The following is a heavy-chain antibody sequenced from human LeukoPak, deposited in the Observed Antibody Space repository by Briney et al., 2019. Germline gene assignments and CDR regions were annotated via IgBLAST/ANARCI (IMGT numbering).Heavy chain of an antibody. Sequence: SETLSLTCTVSGGSICGYYSSWIRQPAGKGLEWIGRIYSSGSTNYNPSLKSRVTMSVDTSKNQSSLKLSSVTAADTAVYYCARNYGGGYYLEFWRQGTLVTVSS. V-gene: IGHV4-4*07. CDR2: IYSSGST. J-gene: IGHJ4*02. CDR1: GGSICGYY. CDR3: ARNYGGGYYLEF. D-gene: IGHD2-21*01.